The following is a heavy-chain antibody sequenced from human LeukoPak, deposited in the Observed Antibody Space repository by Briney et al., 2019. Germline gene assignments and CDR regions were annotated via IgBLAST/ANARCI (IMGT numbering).Heavy chain of an antibody. CDR1: GFTFSSYA. V-gene: IGHV3-23*01. D-gene: IGHD2-15*01. J-gene: IGHJ4*02. CDR3: ASGSYCSGGRCYWRAFDH. Sequence: GGSLRLSCAASGFTFSSYAMSWVRQAPGKGLEWVSAISGSGGSTYYADSVKGRFTISRDNSKNTLYLQMNSLRAEDTAVYYCASGSYCSGGRCYWRAFDHWGQGTLLTVSS. CDR2: ISGSGGST.